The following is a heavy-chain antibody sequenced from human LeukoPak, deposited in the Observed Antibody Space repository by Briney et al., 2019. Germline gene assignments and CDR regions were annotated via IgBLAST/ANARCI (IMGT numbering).Heavy chain of an antibody. J-gene: IGHJ5*02. Sequence: PSATLSLTCAVSGGSISSSNWWSWVRQPPGKGLGWIGEIYHSGSTNYNPSLKSRVTISVDKSKNQFSLKLSSVTAADTAVYYCARIMGRGYCSSTSCRGDWFDPWGQGTLVTVSS. D-gene: IGHD2-2*01. V-gene: IGHV4-4*02. CDR2: IYHSGST. CDR3: ARIMGRGYCSSTSCRGDWFDP. CDR1: GGSISSSNW.